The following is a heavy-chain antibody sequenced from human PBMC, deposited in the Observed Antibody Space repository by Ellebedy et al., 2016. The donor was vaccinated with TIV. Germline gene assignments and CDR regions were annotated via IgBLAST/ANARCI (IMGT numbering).Heavy chain of an antibody. CDR3: AADQAYDILTGRADS. Sequence: AASVKVSCKASGFTFSSSAVQWVRQARGQRLEWIGWIVVGSGSTNYAQHFQERVTITRDMSTSTAYMELSSLRSDDTAVYYCAADQAYDILTGRADSWGRGTLVTVSS. D-gene: IGHD3-9*01. CDR1: GFTFSSSA. J-gene: IGHJ4*02. V-gene: IGHV1-58*01. CDR2: IVVGSGST.